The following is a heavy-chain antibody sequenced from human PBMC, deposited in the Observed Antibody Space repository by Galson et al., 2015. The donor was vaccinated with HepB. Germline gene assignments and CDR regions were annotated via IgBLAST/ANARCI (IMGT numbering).Heavy chain of an antibody. CDR1: GYTFTSYG. V-gene: IGHV1-18*01. J-gene: IGHJ3*02. CDR2: ISAYNGNT. D-gene: IGHD6-19*01. Sequence: SVKVSCKASGYTFTSYGISWVRQAPGQGLEWMGWISAYNGNTNYAQKLQGRVTMTTDTSTSTAYMELRSLRSDDTAVYYCARDASSGWYTDTDAFDIWGQGTMVTVSS. CDR3: ARDASSGWYTDTDAFDI.